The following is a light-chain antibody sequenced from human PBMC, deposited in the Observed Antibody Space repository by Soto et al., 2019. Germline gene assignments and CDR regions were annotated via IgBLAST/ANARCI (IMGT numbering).Light chain of an antibody. CDR3: TSYTSSRV. CDR1: SSDVGGYNY. Sequence: QSALTQPASVSGSPGQSITISCTGTSSDVGGYNYVSWYQQHPGKAPKLMIYEVSNRPSEVSNRFSGSKSGNTASLTISGLQAEDEADYYCTSYTSSRVFGGGTKVTVL. V-gene: IGLV2-14*01. CDR2: EVS. J-gene: IGLJ3*02.